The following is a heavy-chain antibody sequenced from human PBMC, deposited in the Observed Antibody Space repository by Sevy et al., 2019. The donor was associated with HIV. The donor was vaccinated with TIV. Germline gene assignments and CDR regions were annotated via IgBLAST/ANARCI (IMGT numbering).Heavy chain of an antibody. CDR2: ISKSGSTT. J-gene: IGHJ4*02. D-gene: IGHD7-27*01. V-gene: IGHV3-48*02. CDR1: GFTFSHHN. Sequence: GGSLRLSCAGSGFTFSHHNMNWVRQAPGKGLEWISYISKSGSTTYFADSVRGRFTISRDNAKNSLFLEMHSLTDEDTAVYYCAREENRELGTIPLDSWGRGIQVTVSS. CDR3: AREENRELGTIPLDS.